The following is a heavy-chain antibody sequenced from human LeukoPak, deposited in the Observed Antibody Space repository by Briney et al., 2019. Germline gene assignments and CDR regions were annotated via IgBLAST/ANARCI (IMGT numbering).Heavy chain of an antibody. J-gene: IGHJ4*02. CDR1: GYSFTSYW. Sequence: PGESLKISCKGSGYSFTSYWIGWVRQMPGKGLEWMGIIYPGDSDTRYSPSFQGQVTISADKSISTAYLQWSTLKASDTAMYYCVKLMGAAVAAPDYWGQGTLVTVSS. CDR3: VKLMGAAVAAPDY. V-gene: IGHV5-51*01. CDR2: IYPGDSDT. D-gene: IGHD6-19*01.